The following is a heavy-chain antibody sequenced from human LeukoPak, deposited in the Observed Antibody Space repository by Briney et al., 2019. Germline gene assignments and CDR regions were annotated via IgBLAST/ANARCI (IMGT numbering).Heavy chain of an antibody. V-gene: IGHV3-9*01. D-gene: IGHD3-16*02. Sequence: GGSLRLSCAASGFTFDDYAMHWVRQAPGKGLEWVSGISWNSGSIGYADSVKGRFTISRDNAKNSLYLQMNSLRAEDTALYYCAKDMGYDYVWGSYHLAGSFDYWGQGTLVTVSS. J-gene: IGHJ4*02. CDR3: AKDMGYDYVWGSYHLAGSFDY. CDR2: ISWNSGSI. CDR1: GFTFDDYA.